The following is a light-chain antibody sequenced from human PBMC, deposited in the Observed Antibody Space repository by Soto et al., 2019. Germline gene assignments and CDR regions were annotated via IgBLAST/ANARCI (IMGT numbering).Light chain of an antibody. CDR2: ENN. J-gene: IGLJ1*01. V-gene: IGLV1-40*01. Sequence: QSVLTQPPSVSGAPGQRVTISCTGSSSNIGAGYEAHWYQQVPGTAPKLLIYENNNRPSGVPDRFSGSKSGTSASLAITGLQAEDGAEYYCQSYDSSLSGYVFGTGTKLTVL. CDR3: QSYDSSLSGYV. CDR1: SSNIGAGYE.